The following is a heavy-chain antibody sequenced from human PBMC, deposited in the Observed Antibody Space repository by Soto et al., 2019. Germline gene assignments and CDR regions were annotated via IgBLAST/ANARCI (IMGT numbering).Heavy chain of an antibody. D-gene: IGHD6-19*01. J-gene: IGHJ4*02. CDR1: GFTFSSYG. Sequence: QVQLVESGGGVVQPGRSLRLSCAASGFTFSSYGMHWVRQAPGKGLEWVAVISYDGSNKYYADSVKGRFTISRDNSKNALYLQMNSLRSEDTGVYYCAKEPAVAAFFLSYWGEGTLVTGSS. V-gene: IGHV3-30*18. CDR2: ISYDGSNK. CDR3: AKEPAVAAFFLSY.